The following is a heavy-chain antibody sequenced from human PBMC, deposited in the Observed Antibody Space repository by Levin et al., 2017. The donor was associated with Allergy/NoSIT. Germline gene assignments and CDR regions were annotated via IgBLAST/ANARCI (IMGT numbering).Heavy chain of an antibody. CDR3: ARDLSLDYYDTSGYSFDS. Sequence: GESLKISCAASGFTFSSCSMNWVRQAPGKGLEWVSSISSSGAYIYYADSVKGRFTISRDNAKNSLYLQMNRLRAEDTAVYYCARDLSLDYYDTSGYSFDSWGQGTLVIVSS. CDR2: ISSSGAYI. J-gene: IGHJ4*02. D-gene: IGHD3-22*01. V-gene: IGHV3-21*01. CDR1: GFTFSSCS.